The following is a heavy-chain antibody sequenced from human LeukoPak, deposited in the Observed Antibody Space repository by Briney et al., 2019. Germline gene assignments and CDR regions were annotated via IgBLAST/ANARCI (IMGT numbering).Heavy chain of an antibody. CDR3: ARQPGGVTNYFDY. D-gene: IGHD2-21*02. Sequence: PSETLSLTCAVSGGPISSSNWWSWVRQPPGKGLEWIGEIYHSGSTKYNPSLKSRVIISVDKSRKQFSLKLSSVAAADTAVYYCARQPGGVTNYFDYWGQGTLVTVSS. CDR2: IYHSGST. V-gene: IGHV4-4*02. J-gene: IGHJ4*02. CDR1: GGPISSSNW.